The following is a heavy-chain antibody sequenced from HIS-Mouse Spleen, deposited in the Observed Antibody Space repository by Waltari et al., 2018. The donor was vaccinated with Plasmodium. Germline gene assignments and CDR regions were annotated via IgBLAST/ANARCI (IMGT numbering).Heavy chain of an antibody. CDR1: GFPFSRYW. Sequence: EVQLVESGGGLVQLGGSLRLSRAAAGFPFSRYWLSGVRQAPGKGLEWVANIKQDGSEKYYVDSVKGRFTISRDNAKNSLYLQMNSLRAEDTAVYYCASSWYWYFDLWGRGTLVTVSS. D-gene: IGHD6-13*01. CDR3: ASSWYWYFDL. V-gene: IGHV3-7*01. CDR2: IKQDGSEK. J-gene: IGHJ2*01.